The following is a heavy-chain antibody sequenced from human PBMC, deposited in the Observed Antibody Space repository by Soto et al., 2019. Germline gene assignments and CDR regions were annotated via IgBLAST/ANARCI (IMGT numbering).Heavy chain of an antibody. Sequence: GGSLRLSCAASRFSFSSYGMHWVRQAPGKGLEWVAVISYDGSNKYYANSVKGRFTISRDNSKNTLYLQMNSLRAEDTAVYYCAKETTNRNSGSYPTDYWGQGTLVTVSS. J-gene: IGHJ4*02. V-gene: IGHV3-30*18. CDR1: RFSFSSYG. D-gene: IGHD1-26*01. CDR2: ISYDGSNK. CDR3: AKETTNRNSGSYPTDY.